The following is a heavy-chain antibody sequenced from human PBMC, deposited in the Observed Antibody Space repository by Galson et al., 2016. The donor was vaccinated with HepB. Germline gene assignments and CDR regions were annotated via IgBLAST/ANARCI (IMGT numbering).Heavy chain of an antibody. J-gene: IGHJ4*02. CDR1: GGSISSYY. V-gene: IGHV4-59*01. Sequence: SETLSLTCTVSGGSISSYYWGWIRQPPGKGLEWIGYIYYSGSTNYNPSLKSRVTISVDTSKNQFSLKLSSVTAADTAVYYCARGPPVWGSYRYDYWGQGTLVTVSS. D-gene: IGHD3-16*02. CDR3: ARGPPVWGSYRYDY. CDR2: IYYSGST.